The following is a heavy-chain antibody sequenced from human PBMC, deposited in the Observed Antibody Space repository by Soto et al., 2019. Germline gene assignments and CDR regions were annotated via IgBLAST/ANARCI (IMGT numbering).Heavy chain of an antibody. J-gene: IGHJ4*02. CDR1: GGTFSSYA. CDR2: IIPIFGTA. D-gene: IGHD6-25*01. V-gene: IGHV1-69*13. CDR3: GSGHTRGETEY. Sequence: SVKVSCKASGGTFSSYAISWVRQAPGQGLEWMGGIIPIFGTANYAQKFQGRVTITADESTSTAYMELSSLRSEDTAVYYCGSGHTRGETEYWGQGTLVTVSS.